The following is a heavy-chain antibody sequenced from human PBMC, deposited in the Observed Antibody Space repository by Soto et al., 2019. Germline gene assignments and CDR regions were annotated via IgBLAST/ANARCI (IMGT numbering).Heavy chain of an antibody. CDR1: VFTFSSYA. J-gene: IGHJ4*02. Sequence: PGWSLRLSCSASVFTFSSYAMSWVRQAPGKGLEWVSAISGSGGSTYYADSVKGRFTISRDNSKNTLYLQMNSLRAEDTAVYYCAKVSEGSYDFDYWGQGTLVTVSS. CDR2: ISGSGGST. V-gene: IGHV3-23*01. D-gene: IGHD1-26*01. CDR3: AKVSEGSYDFDY.